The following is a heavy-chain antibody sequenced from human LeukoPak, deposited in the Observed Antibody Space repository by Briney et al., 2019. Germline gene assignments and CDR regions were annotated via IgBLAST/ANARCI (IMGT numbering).Heavy chain of an antibody. J-gene: IGHJ4*02. Sequence: SETLSLTCTVSGSSISSSSYYWGWIRQPPGKGLEWIGSIYYSGSTYYNPSLKSRVTISVDTSKNQFSLKLSSVTAADTAVYYCARVSGYSDDYWGQGTLVTVSS. D-gene: IGHD3-22*01. CDR1: GSSISSSSYY. V-gene: IGHV4-39*07. CDR3: ARVSGYSDDY. CDR2: IYYSGST.